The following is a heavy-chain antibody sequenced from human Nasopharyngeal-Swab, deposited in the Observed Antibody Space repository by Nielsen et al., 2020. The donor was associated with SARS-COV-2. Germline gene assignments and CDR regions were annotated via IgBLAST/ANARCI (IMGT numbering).Heavy chain of an antibody. CDR2: ISSNGGST. D-gene: IGHD5-24*01. CDR3: AREGRDGAVSS. V-gene: IGHV3-64*04. CDR1: GFTFSSYA. J-gene: IGHJ5*02. Sequence: GGSLRLSCSASGFTFSSYAMHWVRQAPGKGLEYVSAISSNGGSTYYADSVRGRFTVSRDNAKNSLFLQMNSLRAEDTAVYFCAREGRDGAVSSWGQGTLVTVSS.